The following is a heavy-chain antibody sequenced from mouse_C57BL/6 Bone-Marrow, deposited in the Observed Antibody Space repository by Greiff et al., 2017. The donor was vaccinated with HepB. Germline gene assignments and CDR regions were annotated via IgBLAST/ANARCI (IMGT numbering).Heavy chain of an antibody. CDR3: AIPLPTVVAAYWYFDV. D-gene: IGHD1-1*01. J-gene: IGHJ1*03. V-gene: IGHV1-81*01. CDR1: GYTFTSYG. CDR2: IYPRSGNT. Sequence: QVQLQQSGAELARPGASVKLSCKASGYTFTSYGISWVKQRTGQGLEWIGEIYPRSGNTYYNEKFKGKATLTADKSSSTAYMELRSLTSEDSAVYFCAIPLPTVVAAYWYFDVWRTWTTVTVSS.